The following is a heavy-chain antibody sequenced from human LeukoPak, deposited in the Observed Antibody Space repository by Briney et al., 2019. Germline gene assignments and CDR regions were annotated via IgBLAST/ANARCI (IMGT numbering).Heavy chain of an antibody. CDR1: GYIFTSFY. J-gene: IGHJ4*02. CDR3: ARGGSGWYGDY. Sequence: ASVKVSCKASGYIFTSFYMHWVRQAPGQGLEWMGIINPSGGSTSYAQKFQGRVTMTRDTSTSTVYMELSSLRSEDTAVYYCARGGSGWYGDYWGQGTLVTVSS. D-gene: IGHD6-19*01. V-gene: IGHV1-46*01. CDR2: INPSGGST.